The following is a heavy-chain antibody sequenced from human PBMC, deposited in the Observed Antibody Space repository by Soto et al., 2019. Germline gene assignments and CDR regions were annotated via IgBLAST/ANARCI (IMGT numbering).Heavy chain of an antibody. Sequence: EVQLLESGGGLVQPGGSLRLSCAASEFTFSSYAMSWVRQAPGKGLEWVSTISDSGGSTYYADSVKGRFTISRDNSKNTLYLQMNSLRAEDTAVYYCAKTREAHKYYHDSRDYFDYWGQGILVTVSS. V-gene: IGHV3-23*01. J-gene: IGHJ4*02. CDR3: AKTREAHKYYHDSRDYFDY. D-gene: IGHD3-22*01. CDR1: EFTFSSYA. CDR2: ISDSGGST.